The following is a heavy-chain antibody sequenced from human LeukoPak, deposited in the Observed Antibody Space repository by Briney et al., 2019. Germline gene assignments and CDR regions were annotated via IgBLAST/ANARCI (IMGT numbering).Heavy chain of an antibody. CDR2: IYYSGST. Sequence: PSETLSLTCTVSGGSISSYYWSWIRQPPGKGLEWIGYIYYSGSTNYNPSLKSRVTISVDTSKNQFSLKLSSVTAADTAVYYCARESGYSSGWYRVDYWGQGTLVTVSS. CDR3: ARESGYSSGWYRVDY. V-gene: IGHV4-59*12. J-gene: IGHJ4*02. D-gene: IGHD6-19*01. CDR1: GGSISSYY.